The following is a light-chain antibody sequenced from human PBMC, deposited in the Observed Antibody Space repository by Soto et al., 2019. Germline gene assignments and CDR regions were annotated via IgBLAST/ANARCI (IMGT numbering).Light chain of an antibody. V-gene: IGKV3-20*01. J-gene: IGKJ1*01. CDR2: GAS. CDR1: KSVRADY. CDR3: QQYGSSPWT. Sequence: EIVLTQSPGTLSLSPGERATLSCRASKSVRADYLVWFQQKPGRAPRLLIYGASTRATGIPDRFSGSGSGTDFTLTISRLEPEDFAVYYCQQYGSSPWTSGQGTKVEVK.